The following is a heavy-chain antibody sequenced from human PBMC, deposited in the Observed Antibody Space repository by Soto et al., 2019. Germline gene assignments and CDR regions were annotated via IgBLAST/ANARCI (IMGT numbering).Heavy chain of an antibody. CDR3: ANQYFDY. V-gene: IGHV3-23*01. CDR2: IGAGGDAT. Sequence: VQLLESGGGLVQPGGSLRLSCAPSGFTISSYAVSWVRQAPGKGLEWVSTIGAGGDATYYADSVKGRFTISGDTSKNTVSLQINSLRAEDTAVYYCANQYFDYWGQGTLVTVSS. CDR1: GFTISSYA. J-gene: IGHJ4*02.